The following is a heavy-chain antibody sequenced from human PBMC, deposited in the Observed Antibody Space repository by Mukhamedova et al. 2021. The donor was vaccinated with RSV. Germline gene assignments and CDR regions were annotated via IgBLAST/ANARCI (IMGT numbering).Heavy chain of an antibody. D-gene: IGHD4-17*01. V-gene: IGHV3-53*01. CDR2: ST. J-gene: IGHJ6*03. CDR3: ARGYGDYEIYYYYYMDV. Sequence: STYYADSVKGRFTISRDNSKNTLYLQMNSLRAEDTAVYYCARGYGDYEIYYYYYMDVWGKRTTVTVS.